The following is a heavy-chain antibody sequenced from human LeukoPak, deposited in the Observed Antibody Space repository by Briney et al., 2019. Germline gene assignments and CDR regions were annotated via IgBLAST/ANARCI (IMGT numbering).Heavy chain of an antibody. CDR2: ISSSSSYI. V-gene: IGHV3-21*01. Sequence: GGSLRLSCAASGFTFSSYSMYWVRQAPGKGLEWVSSISSSSSYIYYADSVKGRFTISRDNAKNSLYLQMNSLRAEDTAVYYCARGPRSSSWPTEYWGQGTLVTVSS. J-gene: IGHJ4*02. CDR1: GFTFSSYS. D-gene: IGHD6-13*01. CDR3: ARGPRSSSWPTEY.